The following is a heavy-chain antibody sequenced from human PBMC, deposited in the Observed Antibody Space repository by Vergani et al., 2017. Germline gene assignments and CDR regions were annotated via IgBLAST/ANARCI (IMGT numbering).Heavy chain of an antibody. D-gene: IGHD3-10*01. CDR2: IYYSGST. J-gene: IGHJ6*02. CDR3: AGLMVRGPGAYYYYGMDV. CDR1: GGSIISSSYY. V-gene: IGHV4-39*01. Sequence: QLQLQESGPGLVKPSETLSLTCTVSGGSIISSSYYWGWIRQPPGKGLEWIGSIYYSGSTYYNPSLNSRVTISVDTSKIQFSLKLSSVTAADTAVYYCAGLMVRGPGAYYYYGMDVWGQGTTVTVSS.